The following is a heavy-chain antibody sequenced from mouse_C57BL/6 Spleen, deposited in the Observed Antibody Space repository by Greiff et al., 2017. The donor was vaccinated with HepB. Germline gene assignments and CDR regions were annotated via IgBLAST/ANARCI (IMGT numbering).Heavy chain of an antibody. CDR2: ISSGGSYT. CDR3: ARLYGNYVGWYFDV. Sequence: EVKLVESGGDLVKPGGSLKLSCAASGFTFSSYGMSWVRQTPDKRLEWVATISSGGSYTYYPDSVKGRFTISRDNAKNTLYLQMSSLKSEDTAMYYCARLYGNYVGWYFDVWGTGTTVTVSS. D-gene: IGHD2-1*01. J-gene: IGHJ1*03. V-gene: IGHV5-6*01. CDR1: GFTFSSYG.